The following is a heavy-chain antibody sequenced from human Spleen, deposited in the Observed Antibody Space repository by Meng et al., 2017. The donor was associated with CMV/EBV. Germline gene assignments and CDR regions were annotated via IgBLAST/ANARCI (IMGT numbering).Heavy chain of an antibody. J-gene: IGHJ6*02. CDR3: ARDQYYDCWSGYYTTNGMDV. CDR1: GFTFEDYG. CDR2: INRNGDST. D-gene: IGHD3-3*01. V-gene: IGHV3-20*04. Sequence: GESLKISCAASGFTFEDYGMSWVRQAPGKGLEWVSGINRNGDSTGYADSVKGRFTVSRDNAKNSLFLQMNSLRAEDTALYYCARDQYYDCWSGYYTTNGMDVWGQGTTVTVSS.